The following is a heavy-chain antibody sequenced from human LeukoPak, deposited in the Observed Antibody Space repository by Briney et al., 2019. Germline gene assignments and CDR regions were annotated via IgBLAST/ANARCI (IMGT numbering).Heavy chain of an antibody. Sequence: GGSLRLSCAASGFTFSSYEMNWVRQAPGKGLEWVSYISSSGSTIYYADSVKGRFTISRDNAKNSLYLQMNGLRAEDTAVYYCARVNTYYDFWSGYLDYWGQGTLVTVSS. CDR2: ISSSGSTI. D-gene: IGHD3-3*01. CDR1: GFTFSSYE. CDR3: ARVNTYYDFWSGYLDY. J-gene: IGHJ4*02. V-gene: IGHV3-48*03.